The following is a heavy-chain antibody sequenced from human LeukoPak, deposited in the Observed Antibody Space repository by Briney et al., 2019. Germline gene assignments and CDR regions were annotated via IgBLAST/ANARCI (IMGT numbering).Heavy chain of an antibody. Sequence: SETLSLTCTVSGCSISSYYWSWIRQPPGKGLEWIGYIYYSGSTNYNPSLKSRVTISVDTSKNQFSLKLSSVTAADTAVYYCARLWAYDAFDIWGQGTMVTVSS. V-gene: IGHV4-59*08. CDR2: IYYSGST. D-gene: IGHD3-16*01. CDR1: GCSISSYY. J-gene: IGHJ3*02. CDR3: ARLWAYDAFDI.